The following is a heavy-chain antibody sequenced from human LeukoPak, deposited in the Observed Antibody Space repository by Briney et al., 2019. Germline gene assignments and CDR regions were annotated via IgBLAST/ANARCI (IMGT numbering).Heavy chain of an antibody. D-gene: IGHD2-15*01. CDR2: INPATGMNPNSGGT. CDR3: ARVKKLLPEFEY. J-gene: IGHJ4*02. Sequence: GASVKVSCKASGYRFTDYHVHWMRQAPGQGLEWMGWINPATGMNPNSGGTYYAQKFRGRVTLTTDTSISTIYMGMSSLTSDDTAIYYCARVKKLLPEFEYWGQGTLLTVS. CDR1: GYRFTDYH. V-gene: IGHV1-2*02.